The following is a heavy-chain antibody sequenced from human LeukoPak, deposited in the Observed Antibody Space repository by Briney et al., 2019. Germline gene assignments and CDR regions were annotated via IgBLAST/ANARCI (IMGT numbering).Heavy chain of an antibody. V-gene: IGHV4-38-2*01. Sequence: SETLSPTCAVSGYSISSGYYWGWIRQPPGKGLEWIGSIYHSGSTYYNPSLKSRVTISVDTSKNQFSLKLSSVTAADTAVYYCARGNPISDYWGQGTLVTVSS. D-gene: IGHD3-9*01. CDR2: IYHSGST. CDR1: GYSISSGYY. CDR3: ARGNPISDY. J-gene: IGHJ4*02.